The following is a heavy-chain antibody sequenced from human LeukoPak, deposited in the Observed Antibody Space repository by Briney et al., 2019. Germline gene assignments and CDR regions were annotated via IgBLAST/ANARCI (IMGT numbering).Heavy chain of an antibody. D-gene: IGHD6-19*01. Sequence: GGSLILSCAASGFTFTSYSMNWVRQAPGKGLEWVSSISSSGTYIKYTDSVKGRFTISRDNAKNSLYLQMNSLRAEDTAVYYCASEETTNGGWTPNYWGQGTLVTVSS. CDR1: GFTFTSYS. CDR3: ASEETTNGGWTPNY. CDR2: ISSSGTYI. V-gene: IGHV3-21*01. J-gene: IGHJ4*02.